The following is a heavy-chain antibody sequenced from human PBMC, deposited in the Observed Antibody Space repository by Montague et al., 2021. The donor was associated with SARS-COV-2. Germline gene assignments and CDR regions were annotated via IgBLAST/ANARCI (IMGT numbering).Heavy chain of an antibody. D-gene: IGHD2-15*01. V-gene: IGHV4-59*01. CDR2: VHHSGIT. CDR1: GASITDFY. CDR3: ARITEVVPFDF. J-gene: IGHJ4*02. Sequence: SETLSLTCTVSGASITDFYWSWIRQPPGKGLQWVGYVHHSGITNYNPSLKSRVTISIDTPKSRFSLNLRSVTAADTAVHFCARITEVVPFDFWGRGTLVSVSS.